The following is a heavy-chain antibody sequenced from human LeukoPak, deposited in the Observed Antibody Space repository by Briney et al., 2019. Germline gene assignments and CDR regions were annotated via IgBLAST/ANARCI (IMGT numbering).Heavy chain of an antibody. Sequence: PSETLSLTCTVSGGSISSGSYSWSWIRQPAGKGLEWIGRIYTSGSTNYNPSLKSRVTISVDTSKNQFSLKLSSVTAADTAVYYCARGRYYGSGSSMYYFDYWGQGTLVTVSS. CDR2: IYTSGST. V-gene: IGHV4-61*02. CDR3: ARGRYYGSGSSMYYFDY. CDR1: GGSISSGSYS. D-gene: IGHD3-10*01. J-gene: IGHJ4*02.